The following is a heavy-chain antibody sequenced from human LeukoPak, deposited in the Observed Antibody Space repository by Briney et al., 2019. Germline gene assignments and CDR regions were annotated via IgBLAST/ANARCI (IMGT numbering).Heavy chain of an antibody. Sequence: PSETLSLTCTVSGGSISSYYWSWIRQPPGKGLEYIGYIYSSGSTNYNPSLKSRVTISVDTSKNQFSLKVNSVTAADTAVYYCATGGISSYSSSSNWGQGTLVTVSS. CDR3: ATGGISSYSSSSN. CDR1: GGSISSYY. J-gene: IGHJ4*02. D-gene: IGHD6-6*01. V-gene: IGHV4-59*08. CDR2: IYSSGST.